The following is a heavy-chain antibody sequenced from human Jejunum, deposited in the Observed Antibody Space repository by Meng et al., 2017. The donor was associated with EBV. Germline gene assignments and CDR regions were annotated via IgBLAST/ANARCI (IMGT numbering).Heavy chain of an antibody. CDR1: GGSFSGYY. V-gene: IGHV4-34*02. J-gene: IGHJ5*02. CDR2: INHGDRT. CDR3: ARVAYDEAFAGWFNP. D-gene: IGHD5-12*01. Sequence: VQLGQCGVGLSKPPEPLSLTCVVNGGSFSGYYWTWIRQPPGKGLEWIGEINHGDRTNYNPSLKSRVTVSVDTSKNQFSLRLTSVTDADTAVYYCARVAYDEAFAGWFNPWGQGTLVTVSS.